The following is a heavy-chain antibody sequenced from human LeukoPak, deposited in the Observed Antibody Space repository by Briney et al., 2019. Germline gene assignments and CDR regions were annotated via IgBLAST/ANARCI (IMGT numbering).Heavy chain of an antibody. CDR2: INPYNGGS. J-gene: IGHJ4*02. CDR3: ARGARYYASGNPEFDY. CDR1: GYTFTGYY. Sequence: GSVKVSCKASGYTFTGYYIHCVRQAPGQGLEWMGWINPYNGGSKYAQKFQGRVTMTRDTSISTVYMDLSRLRSDDTAVYYCARGARYYASGNPEFDYWGQGTLVTVSS. D-gene: IGHD3-10*01. V-gene: IGHV1-2*02.